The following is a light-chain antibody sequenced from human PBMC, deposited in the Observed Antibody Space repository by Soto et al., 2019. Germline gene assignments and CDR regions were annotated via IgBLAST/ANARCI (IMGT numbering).Light chain of an antibody. CDR1: QSVSSN. V-gene: IGKV3-15*01. CDR2: GAS. J-gene: IGKJ1*01. CDR3: QQYNNWPRT. Sequence: EIVMTQSPGTLSVSPGEKATLSCRASQSVSSNLAWYQQKPGQAPSLLIYGASTRATGIPARFSGSGSGTEFALIISSLQSEDFAVYYRQQYNNWPRTFCQGTKV.